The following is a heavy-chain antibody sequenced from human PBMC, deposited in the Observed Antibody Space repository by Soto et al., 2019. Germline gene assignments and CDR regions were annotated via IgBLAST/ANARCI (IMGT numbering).Heavy chain of an antibody. D-gene: IGHD3-9*01. CDR3: ARDGYDILTGYEAPGYYYYGMDV. CDR1: GGTFSSYA. V-gene: IGHV1-69*06. CDR2: IIPIFGTA. J-gene: IGHJ6*02. Sequence: GASVKVSCKASGGTFSSYAISWVRQAPGQGPEWMGGIIPIFGTANYAQKFQGRVTITADKSTSTAYMELSSLRSEDTAVYYCARDGYDILTGYEAPGYYYYGMDVWGQGTTVTVSS.